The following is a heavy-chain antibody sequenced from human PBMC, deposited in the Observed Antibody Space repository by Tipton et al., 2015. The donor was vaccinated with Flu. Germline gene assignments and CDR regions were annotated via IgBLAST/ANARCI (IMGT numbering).Heavy chain of an antibody. J-gene: IGHJ4*02. CDR1: GGFLSSYY. CDR2: MYTSGST. V-gene: IGHV4-4*07. D-gene: IGHD3-10*01. Sequence: TLSLTCTVSGGFLSSYYWSWIRQPAGKGLEWIGRMYTSGSTNYNPSLKSRLTMSVDASKQQFSLKLSSMTAADTAVYYCARGSGSGTFMIFDLWGQGTLVTVSS. CDR3: ARGSGSGTFMIFDL.